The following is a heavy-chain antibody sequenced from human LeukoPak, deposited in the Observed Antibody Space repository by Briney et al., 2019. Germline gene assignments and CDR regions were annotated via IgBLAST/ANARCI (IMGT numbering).Heavy chain of an antibody. CDR2: ISWDGGST. CDR1: GFTFDDYT. V-gene: IGHV3-43*01. D-gene: IGHD6-19*01. CDR3: AKGEGGSGWYEDKDAFDI. J-gene: IGHJ3*02. Sequence: GGSLRLSCAASGFTFDDYTMHWVRQAPGKGLEWVSLISWDGGSTYYADSVKGRFTISRDNSKNSLYLQMNSLRTEDTALYYCAKGEGGSGWYEDKDAFDIWGQGTMVTVSS.